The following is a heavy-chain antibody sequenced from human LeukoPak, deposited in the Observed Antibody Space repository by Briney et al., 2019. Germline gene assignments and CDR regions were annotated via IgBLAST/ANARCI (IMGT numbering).Heavy chain of an antibody. CDR3: AGRDYSGAFDI. CDR1: GVTFSSYG. D-gene: IGHD4-17*01. V-gene: IGHV3-30*03. J-gene: IGHJ3*02. Sequence: GRSLRLSCAASGVTFSSYGMHWVRQAPGKGLVWVAVISYDGSSYYYADSVKGRFTISRDNSKNTVYLQMNSLRGEDTAVYYCAGRDYSGAFDIWGQGTMVTVSS. CDR2: ISYDGSSY.